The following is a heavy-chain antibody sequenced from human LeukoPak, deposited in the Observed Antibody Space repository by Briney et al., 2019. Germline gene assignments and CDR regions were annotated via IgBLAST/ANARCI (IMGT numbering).Heavy chain of an antibody. Sequence: GGSLRLSCAASGFTFSYYYMSWIRQAPGKGLEWVAYISGSSSRTNYADSVKGRFTISRDNAKNSLYLQMNSLRAEDTSVYYCAGAAGYKWDYWGQGTLVTVSS. CDR2: ISGSSSRT. V-gene: IGHV3-11*05. D-gene: IGHD5-18*01. CDR1: GFTFSYYY. CDR3: AGAAGYKWDY. J-gene: IGHJ4*02.